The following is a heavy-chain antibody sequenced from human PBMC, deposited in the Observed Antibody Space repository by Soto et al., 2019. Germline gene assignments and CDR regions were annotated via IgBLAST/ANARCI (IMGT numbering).Heavy chain of an antibody. D-gene: IGHD2-8*02. Sequence: SETLSLTCTVSGGSVSSSSYYWGWIRQPPGKGLEWIGSIYYSGSTYYNPSLKSRVTISVDTSKNQFSLKLSSVTAADTAVYYCARDKITGLFDYWGQGTLVT. CDR1: GGSVSSSSYY. V-gene: IGHV4-39*02. J-gene: IGHJ4*02. CDR3: ARDKITGLFDY. CDR2: IYYSGST.